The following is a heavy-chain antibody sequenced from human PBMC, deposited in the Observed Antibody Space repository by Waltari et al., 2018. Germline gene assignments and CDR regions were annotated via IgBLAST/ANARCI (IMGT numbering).Heavy chain of an antibody. V-gene: IGHV3-9*01. CDR3: ARRFDS. J-gene: IGHJ4*02. Sequence: EVQLVESGGGLVQPGRSLRLSCVGSGFTFDDYAMHWVRQAPGKGLEWVSGINWNSGSIGYGDSVKGRFIISRDNVKNTLYLQMNSLRAEDTAVYYCARRFDSWGQGTLVTVSS. CDR1: GFTFDDYA. CDR2: INWNSGSI.